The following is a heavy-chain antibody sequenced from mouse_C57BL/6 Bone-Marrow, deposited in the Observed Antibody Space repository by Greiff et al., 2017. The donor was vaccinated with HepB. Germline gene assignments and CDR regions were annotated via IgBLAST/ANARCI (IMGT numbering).Heavy chain of an antibody. J-gene: IGHJ2*01. Sequence: VQLQQSGAELVKPGASVKLSCTASGFNIKDYYMHWVKQRTEQGLEWIGRIVPEDGETKYAPKFQVKATISAATSSNTAYLQLSSLTSEDTAVYYCARSDSYYFDYWGQGTTLTVSS. CDR2: IVPEDGET. V-gene: IGHV14-2*01. CDR3: ARSDSYYFDY. CDR1: GFNIKDYY.